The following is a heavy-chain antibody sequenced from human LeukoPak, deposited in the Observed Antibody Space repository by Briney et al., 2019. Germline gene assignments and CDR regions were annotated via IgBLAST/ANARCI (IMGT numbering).Heavy chain of an antibody. CDR1: GGSISSYY. CDR2: IYNDGST. V-gene: IGHV4-4*09. Sequence: SETLSLTCTVSGGSISSYYWSWIRQPPGKGLEWIGNIYNDGSTKYNPSLKSRVTISADTSKRQFSLNLRSVTAAETAVYYCARRQTYFDYWGQGTLVTVSS. J-gene: IGHJ4*02. CDR3: ARRQTYFDY.